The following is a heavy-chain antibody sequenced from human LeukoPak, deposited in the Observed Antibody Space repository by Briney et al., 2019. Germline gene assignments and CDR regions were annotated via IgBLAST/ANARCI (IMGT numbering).Heavy chain of an antibody. J-gene: IGHJ5*02. V-gene: IGHV4-59*01. CDR3: ARGLRGYDILTGYSGYNWFDP. CDR1: GGSISSYY. CDR2: IYYSGST. Sequence: PSETLSLTCTVSGGSISSYYWSGIRQPPGKGLEWIGYIYYSGSTNYNPSLKSRVTISVDTSKNQFSLKLSSVTAADTAVYYCARGLRGYDILTGYSGYNWFDPWGQGTPVTVSS. D-gene: IGHD3-9*01.